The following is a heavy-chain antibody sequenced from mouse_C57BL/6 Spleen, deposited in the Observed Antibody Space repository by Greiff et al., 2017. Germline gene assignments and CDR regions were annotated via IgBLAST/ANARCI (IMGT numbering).Heavy chain of an antibody. CDR3: AKFYGYPYAVGY. J-gene: IGHJ4*01. Sequence: VQLQQSGAELVKPGASVKISCKASGYAFSSYWMNWVKQRPGKGLEWIGQIYPGDGDTNYNGKFKGKATLTADKSTSTAYMQLSSLTSEDSAVYFCAKFYGYPYAVGYWGQRTSVTVSS. CDR1: GYAFSSYW. CDR2: IYPGDGDT. D-gene: IGHD2-2*01. V-gene: IGHV1-80*01.